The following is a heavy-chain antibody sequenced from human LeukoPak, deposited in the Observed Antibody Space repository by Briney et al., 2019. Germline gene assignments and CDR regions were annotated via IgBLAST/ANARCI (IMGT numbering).Heavy chain of an antibody. V-gene: IGHV3-23*01. Sequence: GGSLRLSCAASGVTFSSCAMSWVRQAPGKGLEWVASISGSGGNIYYADSVRGRFTISRDNSKDKLYLQMNGLRGDDTAVYYCAKWGAQGGNYRALDYWGQGTLVTVSS. CDR3: AKWGAQGGNYRALDY. CDR2: ISGSGGNI. J-gene: IGHJ4*02. D-gene: IGHD1-26*01. CDR1: GVTFSSCA.